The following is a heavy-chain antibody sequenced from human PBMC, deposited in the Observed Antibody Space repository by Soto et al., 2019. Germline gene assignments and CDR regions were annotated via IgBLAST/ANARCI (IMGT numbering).Heavy chain of an antibody. J-gene: IGHJ6*02. D-gene: IGHD1-26*01. CDR1: GDSITSGGYY. CDR2: IYGSGGSGST. V-gene: IGHV4-31*03. CDR3: ARKLSGAVQGWAYGMDV. Sequence: QVQLQESGPGLVKPSQTLSLTCTVTGDSITSGGYYWSWIRQHPGKGLEWLGYIYGSGGSGSTLYNPSLKSRITLSVDTSKTQFSLNLSSVTVADTAVYFCARKLSGAVQGWAYGMDVWGRGTTVTVSS.